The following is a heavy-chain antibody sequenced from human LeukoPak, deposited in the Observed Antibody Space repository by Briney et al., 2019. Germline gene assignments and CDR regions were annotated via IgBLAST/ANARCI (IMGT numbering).Heavy chain of an antibody. CDR2: ISTYNGNT. Sequence: ASVKVSCKASGYTFTSYGISWVRQAPGQGLEWMGWISTYNGNTNYVQKLQGRVTMTTDTSTTTAYMELRSLRSDDTAVYYCARVSPRDDCSSTSCYGNFDYWGQGTLVTVSS. V-gene: IGHV1-18*04. D-gene: IGHD2-2*01. J-gene: IGHJ4*02. CDR1: GYTFTSYG. CDR3: ARVSPRDDCSSTSCYGNFDY.